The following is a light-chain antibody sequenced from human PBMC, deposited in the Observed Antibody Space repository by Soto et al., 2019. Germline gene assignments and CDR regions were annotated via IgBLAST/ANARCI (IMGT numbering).Light chain of an antibody. CDR2: DAF. CDR3: QQYDSLPPT. V-gene: IGKV1-33*01. CDR1: QDIKNY. J-gene: IGKJ4*01. Sequence: DIQMTQSPSSLSASVGDSITITCHASQDIKNYLNWYQQKPGKAPKPLIYDAFKSDTGVPSRFSGSGSGTDFTFTISNLQPEDIATYFCQQYDSLPPTFGGGTKVDI.